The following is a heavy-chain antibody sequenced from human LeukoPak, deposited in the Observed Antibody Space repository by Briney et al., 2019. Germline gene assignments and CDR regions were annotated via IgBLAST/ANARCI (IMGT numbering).Heavy chain of an antibody. CDR2: IIPIFGTA. V-gene: IGHV1-69*06. Sequence: ASVTVSFKASGGTFSSYAISWVRQAPGQGLEWMGGIIPIFGTANYAQKFQGRVTITADKSTSTAYMELSSLRSEDTAVYYCARASWQWLGYFDYWGQGTLVTVSS. CDR1: GGTFSSYA. CDR3: ARASWQWLGYFDY. D-gene: IGHD6-19*01. J-gene: IGHJ4*02.